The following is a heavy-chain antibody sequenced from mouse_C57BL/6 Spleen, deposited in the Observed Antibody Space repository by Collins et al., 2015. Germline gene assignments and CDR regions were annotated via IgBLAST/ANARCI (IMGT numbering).Heavy chain of an antibody. CDR2: ISSGGGST. V-gene: IGHV5-12-1*01. CDR3: ARLGYFDV. CDR1: GFAFSSYD. J-gene: IGHJ1*01. Sequence: EVQLVESGGGLVKPGGSLKLSCAASGFAFSSYDMSWVRQTPEKRLEWVAYISSGGGSTYYPDTVKGRFTISRDNAKNTLYLQMSSLKSEDTAMYYCARLGYFDVWGAGTTVTVSS.